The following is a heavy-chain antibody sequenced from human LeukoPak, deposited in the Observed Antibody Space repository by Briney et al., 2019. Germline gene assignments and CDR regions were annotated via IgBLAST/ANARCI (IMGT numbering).Heavy chain of an antibody. CDR3: AKNGEELDVGYRDLVFGYYHYYMDV. J-gene: IGHJ6*03. CDR2: VGGGGVTT. Sequence: GGSLRLSCAASGFTFNRYGMSWVRQAPGKGLEWVSSVGGGGVTTYYGDTVKGRFSVTRDNFKNTVHLQMNSLRAEDTAIYYCAKNGEELDVGYRDLVFGYYHYYMDVWGKGTAVTVSS. V-gene: IGHV3-23*01. CDR1: GFTFNRYG. D-gene: IGHD4-17*01.